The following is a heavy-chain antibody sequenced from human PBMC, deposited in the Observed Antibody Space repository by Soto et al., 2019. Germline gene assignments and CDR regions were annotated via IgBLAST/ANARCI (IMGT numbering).Heavy chain of an antibody. J-gene: IGHJ4*02. CDR2: FDPEDGET. Sequence: ASVKVSCKVSGYTLTELSMYWVRQAPGKGLEWMGGFDPEDGETIYAQKFQGRVTMTEDTSTDTAYMELSSLRSEDTAVYYCATAYYYGSGSYNWFDYWGQGTLVTVSS. D-gene: IGHD3-10*01. V-gene: IGHV1-24*01. CDR3: ATAYYYGSGSYNWFDY. CDR1: GYTLTELS.